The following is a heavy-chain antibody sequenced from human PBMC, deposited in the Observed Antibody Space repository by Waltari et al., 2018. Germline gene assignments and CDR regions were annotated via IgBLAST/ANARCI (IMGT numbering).Heavy chain of an antibody. CDR2: ISYDESNK. CDR3: AKDRPGSSSWYGVFDY. Sequence: QVQLVESGGGVVQPGRSLRLSCAASGFTFSSYGMHWVRQAPGKGLEWVAVISYDESNKYYADSVKGRFTISRDNSKNTLYLQMNSLRAEDTAVYYCAKDRPGSSSWYGVFDYWGQGTLVTVSS. CDR1: GFTFSSYG. J-gene: IGHJ4*02. D-gene: IGHD6-13*01. V-gene: IGHV3-30*18.